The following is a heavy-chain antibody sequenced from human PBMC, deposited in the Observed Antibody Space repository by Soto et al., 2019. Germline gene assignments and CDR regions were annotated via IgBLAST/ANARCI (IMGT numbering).Heavy chain of an antibody. J-gene: IGHJ6*02. V-gene: IGHV6-1*01. D-gene: IGHD2-2*01. CDR1: GDTVSSNSAA. CDR3: TRQYLPAPYHYYGMDV. CDR2: TYYRSKWYN. Sequence: QTLSLTCAIFGDTVSSNSAAWSWIRQSPSRGLEWLGRTYYRSKWYNDYAVSVKSRVTINPDTSKNQFSLQLNSVTLEDTAVYYCTRQYLPAPYHYYGMDVWGQGTTVTVSS.